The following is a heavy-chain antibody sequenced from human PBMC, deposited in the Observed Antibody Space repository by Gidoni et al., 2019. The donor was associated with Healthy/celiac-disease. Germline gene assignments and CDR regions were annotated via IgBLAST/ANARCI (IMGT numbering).Heavy chain of an antibody. V-gene: IGHV1-8*01. CDR2: MNPNSGNT. CDR3: ARGPRITIFGVAAADGMDV. CDR1: GYTFTSYD. Sequence: QVQLVQSGAEVKKPGASVKVSCKASGYTFTSYDINWVRQATGQGLEWMGWMNPNSGNTGYAQKFQGRVTMTRNTSISTAYMELSSLRSEDTAVYYCARGPRITIFGVAAADGMDVWGQGTTVTVSS. J-gene: IGHJ6*02. D-gene: IGHD3-3*01.